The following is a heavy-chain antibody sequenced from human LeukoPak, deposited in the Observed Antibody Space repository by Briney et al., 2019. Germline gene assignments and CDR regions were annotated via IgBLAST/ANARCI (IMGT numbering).Heavy chain of an antibody. CDR3: AKEGNPGASGAFDI. J-gene: IGHJ3*02. D-gene: IGHD4/OR15-4a*01. CDR1: GFAFSSSA. Sequence: GGSLRLSCEVSGFAFSSSAMHWVRQAPGKGLEWLTFIWIEGNENYADSVKGRFTISRDSSNNTLYLQMNSLRVEDTALYFCAKEGNPGASGAFDIWGQGTMVIVSS. V-gene: IGHV3-30*02. CDR2: IWIEGNE.